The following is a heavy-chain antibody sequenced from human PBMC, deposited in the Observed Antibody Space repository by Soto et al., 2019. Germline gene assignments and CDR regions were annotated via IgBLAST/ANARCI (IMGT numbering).Heavy chain of an antibody. CDR2: ISGSGGTT. V-gene: IGHV3-23*01. Sequence: HPGGSLRLSCAASGFTFSIYAMSWVRQAPGKGLEWVSAISGSGGTTYYADSVKGRFTISRDNSKNTLYLQMNSLRAEDTAVYYCARAARPPYDYDNSLGFDLWGRGTLVTVSS. D-gene: IGHD3-22*01. CDR3: ARAARPPYDYDNSLGFDL. CDR1: GFTFSIYA. J-gene: IGHJ2*01.